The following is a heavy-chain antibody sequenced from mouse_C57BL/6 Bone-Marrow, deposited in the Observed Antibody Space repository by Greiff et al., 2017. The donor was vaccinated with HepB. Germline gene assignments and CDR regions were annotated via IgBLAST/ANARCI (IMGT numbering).Heavy chain of an antibody. Sequence: VKLMESGAELVRPGASVKLSCKASGYTFTDYYINWVKQRPGQGLEWIARIYPGSGNTYYNEKFKGKATLTAEKSSSTAYMQLSSLTSEDSAVYFCARETTVVAHYAMDYWGQGTSVTVSS. V-gene: IGHV1-76*01. CDR3: ARETTVVAHYAMDY. CDR2: IYPGSGNT. CDR1: GYTFTDYY. J-gene: IGHJ4*01. D-gene: IGHD1-1*01.